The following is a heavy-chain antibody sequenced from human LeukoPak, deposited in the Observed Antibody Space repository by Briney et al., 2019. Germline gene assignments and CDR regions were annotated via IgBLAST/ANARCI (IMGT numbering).Heavy chain of an antibody. CDR3: ARDTVVVPAAIGFGNWFDP. J-gene: IGHJ5*02. CDR1: GYSISSGYY. Sequence: SETLSLTCAVSGYSISSGYYWGWIRQPPGKGLEWIESIYHSGSTYYNPSLKSRVTISVDTSKNQFSLKLSSVTAADTAVYYCARDTVVVPAAIGFGNWFDPWGQGTLVTVSS. CDR2: IYHSGST. D-gene: IGHD2-2*02. V-gene: IGHV4-38-2*02.